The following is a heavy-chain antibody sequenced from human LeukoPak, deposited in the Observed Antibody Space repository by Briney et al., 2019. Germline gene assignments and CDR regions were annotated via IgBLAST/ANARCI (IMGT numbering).Heavy chain of an antibody. Sequence: GGTLRLSCAASGFTFSSYGMSWVRQAPGKGLEWVSAISGSGDSTYYADSVKGRFTISRDNSKNTLYLQMNSLRAEDTAVYYCARRDNVVVVSASDYWGQGTLVTVSS. CDR1: GFTFSSYG. CDR3: ARRDNVVVVSASDY. D-gene: IGHD2-15*01. CDR2: ISGSGDST. J-gene: IGHJ4*02. V-gene: IGHV3-23*01.